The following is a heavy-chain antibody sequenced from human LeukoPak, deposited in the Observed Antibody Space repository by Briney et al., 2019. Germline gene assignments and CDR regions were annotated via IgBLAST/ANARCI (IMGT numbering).Heavy chain of an antibody. Sequence: GGSLRLSCGASGFALRNYWMNWVRQAPGKGLEWVSGINFDGSIINYADSVKGRFTVSRDSSTLYLQMNSLRADDTALYYCAKDRIAEAGTDRFEYFDDWGQGTLVTVSS. CDR1: GFALRNYW. CDR2: INFDGSII. V-gene: IGHV3-74*01. D-gene: IGHD6-19*01. CDR3: AKDRIAEAGTDRFEYFDD. J-gene: IGHJ4*02.